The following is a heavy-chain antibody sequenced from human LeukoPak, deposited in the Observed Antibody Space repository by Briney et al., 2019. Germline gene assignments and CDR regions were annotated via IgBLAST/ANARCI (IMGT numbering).Heavy chain of an antibody. D-gene: IGHD3-22*01. CDR1: GGSFSGYY. CDR2: INHSGST. V-gene: IGHV4-34*01. J-gene: IGHJ4*02. CDR3: ARGPGNYYDSSGYYSFAGY. Sequence: PSETLSLTCAVYGGSFSGYYWSWIRQPPGKGLEWSGEINHSGSTNYNPSLKSRVTISVDTSKNQFSLKLSSVTAADTAVYYCARGPGNYYDSSGYYSFAGYWGQGPLVTVSS.